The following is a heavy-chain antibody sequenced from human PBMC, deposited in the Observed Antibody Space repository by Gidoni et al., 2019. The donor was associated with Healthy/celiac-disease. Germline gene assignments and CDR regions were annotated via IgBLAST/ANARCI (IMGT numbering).Heavy chain of an antibody. CDR1: GFTFSSYG. J-gene: IGHJ4*02. V-gene: IGHV3-30*18. Sequence: QVQLVESGGGVVQPGRSLRLSCAASGFTFSSYGMHWVRQAPGKGLEWVAVISYDGSNKYYADSVKGRFTISRDNSKNTLYLQMNSLRAEDTAVYYCAKDSLSGSYAFDYWGQGTLVTVSS. D-gene: IGHD1-26*01. CDR3: AKDSLSGSYAFDY. CDR2: ISYDGSNK.